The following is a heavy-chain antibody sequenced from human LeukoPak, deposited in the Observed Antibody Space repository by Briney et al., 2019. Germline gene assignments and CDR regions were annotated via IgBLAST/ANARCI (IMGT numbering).Heavy chain of an antibody. CDR1: GGSISSGSYY. CDR2: IYTSGST. D-gene: IGHD5-12*01. CDR3: ARVYGSGYDFRGAFDI. Sequence: SETLSLTCTVSGGSISSGSYYWSWIRQPAGKGLEWIGRIYTSGSTNYNPSLKSRVTISVDTSNNQFSLKMSSVTAADTAIYYCARVYGSGYDFRGAFDIWGQGTMVTVSS. V-gene: IGHV4-61*02. J-gene: IGHJ3*02.